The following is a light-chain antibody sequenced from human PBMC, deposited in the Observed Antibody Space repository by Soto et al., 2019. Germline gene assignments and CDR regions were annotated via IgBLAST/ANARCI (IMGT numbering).Light chain of an antibody. CDR2: KAS. V-gene: IGKV1-5*03. CDR1: QSISSW. J-gene: IGKJ1*01. Sequence: DIQMTQSPSTLSASVGDRVTITFRASQSISSWLAWFQQKPGKAPKLLIHKASSLETGVPSRFSGSGSGTEFTLTISSLQPDDFATYYCQQYHNYWTFGQGTKVDIK. CDR3: QQYHNYWT.